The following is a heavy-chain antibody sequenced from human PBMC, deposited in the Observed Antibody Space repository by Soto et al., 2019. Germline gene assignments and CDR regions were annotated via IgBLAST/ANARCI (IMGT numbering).Heavy chain of an antibody. J-gene: IGHJ4*02. D-gene: IGHD2-2*01. CDR3: ARYCISTSCYDDFDY. CDR2: ISGSGGST. V-gene: IGHV3-23*01. Sequence: PGGSLRLSCEVSGFTFSSYGMTWVRQAPGKGLEWVSAISGSGGSTFYADSLGGRFTISRDNSKNSLYLQMNSLRDEDTAVYYCARYCISTSCYDDFDYWGQGT. CDR1: GFTFSSYG.